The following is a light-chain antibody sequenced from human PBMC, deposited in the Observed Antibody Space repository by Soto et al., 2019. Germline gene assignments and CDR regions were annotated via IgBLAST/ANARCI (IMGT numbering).Light chain of an antibody. CDR1: HSLSYSDGNIY. CDR2: KVF. CDR3: MQGTHRPIT. Sequence: DVVMTQSPLSLPVTLGQPASISCWSSHSLSYSDGNIYLNWFHQRPGQSPRRLIYKVFNRDSGVPDRFSGSGSGTDFTLKISRVEAEDVGIYYCMQGTHRPITFGGGTKVEIK. J-gene: IGKJ4*01. V-gene: IGKV2-30*01.